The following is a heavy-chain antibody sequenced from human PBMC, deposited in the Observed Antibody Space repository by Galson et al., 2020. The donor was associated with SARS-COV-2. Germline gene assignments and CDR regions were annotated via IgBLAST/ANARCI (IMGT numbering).Heavy chain of an antibody. CDR3: TRDQEITIFGVVRVLDY. CDR2: IRSKAYGGTT. Sequence: GESLKISCTASGFTFGDYDMSWVRQAPGKGLEWVGLIRSKAYGGTTEYAASVKGRFTISRDDSKSIAYLQMNSLKTEDTAVYYCTRDQEITIFGVVRVLDYWGQGTLVTVSS. CDR1: GFTFGDYD. J-gene: IGHJ4*02. D-gene: IGHD3-3*01. V-gene: IGHV3-49*04.